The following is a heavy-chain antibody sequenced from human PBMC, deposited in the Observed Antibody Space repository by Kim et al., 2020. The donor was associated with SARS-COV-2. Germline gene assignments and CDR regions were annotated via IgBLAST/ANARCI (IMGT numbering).Heavy chain of an antibody. Sequence: ASVEGRFYISRDDSKNSVYLQMNSLEPEDTAVYYCARGGGSDWSTTAIDYWGQGTLVTVSP. CDR3: ARGGGSDWSTTAIDY. J-gene: IGHJ4*02. D-gene: IGHD3-9*01. V-gene: IGHV3-72*01.